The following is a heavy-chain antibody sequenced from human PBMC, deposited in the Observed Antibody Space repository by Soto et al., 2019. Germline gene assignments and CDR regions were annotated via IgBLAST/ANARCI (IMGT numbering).Heavy chain of an antibody. Sequence: QVQLVESGGGVVQPGTSLRLSCTTSGFTFRNHAIQWVRQAPGKGLEWVTQIWYDGSNKYYADSVKGRFTISRDNSRNMVYVQMNSLRVEDTAVYYCARDGQQPAPYSLDVWGRGTSVTVSS. V-gene: IGHV3-33*01. CDR3: ARDGQQPAPYSLDV. CDR1: GFTFRNHA. D-gene: IGHD6-13*01. CDR2: IWYDGSNK. J-gene: IGHJ6*02.